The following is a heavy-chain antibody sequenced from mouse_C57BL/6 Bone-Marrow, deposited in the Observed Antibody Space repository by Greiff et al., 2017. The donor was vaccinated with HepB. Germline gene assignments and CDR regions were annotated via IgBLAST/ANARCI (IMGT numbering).Heavy chain of an antibody. J-gene: IGHJ4*01. D-gene: IGHD2-4*01. CDR1: GFTFSSYA. CDR2: ISDGGSYT. V-gene: IGHV5-4*01. CDR3: ARDLYYDYDEYAMDY. Sequence: EVNVVESGGGLVKPGGSLKLSCAASGFTFSSYAMSWVRQTPEKRLEWVATISDGGSYTYYPDNVKGRFTISRDNAKNNLYLQMSHLKSEDTAMYYCARDLYYDYDEYAMDYWGQGTSVTVSS.